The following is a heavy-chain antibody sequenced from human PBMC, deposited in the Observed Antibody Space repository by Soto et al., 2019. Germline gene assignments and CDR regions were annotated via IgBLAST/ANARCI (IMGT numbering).Heavy chain of an antibody. CDR2: ISGSGGST. J-gene: IGHJ4*02. CDR1: GFTFSSYA. V-gene: IGHV3-23*01. CDR3: ATIAAAGLSFDY. Sequence: EVQLLESGGGLVQPGGSLKLFCAASGFTFSSYAMSWVRQAPGKGLEWVSAISGSGGSTYYADSVKGRFTISRDNSKNTLYLQMNSLRAEDTAVYYCATIAAAGLSFDYWGQGTLVTVSS. D-gene: IGHD6-13*01.